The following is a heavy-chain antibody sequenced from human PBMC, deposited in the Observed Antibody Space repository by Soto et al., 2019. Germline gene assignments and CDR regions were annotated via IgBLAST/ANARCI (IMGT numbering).Heavy chain of an antibody. CDR3: RRGVVNKYGVDV. CDR1: GFTFSSYW. J-gene: IGHJ6*04. V-gene: IGHV3-74*01. CDR2: INFDGGTT. Sequence: GGSLRLSCEASGFTFSSYWIHWVRQAPGQGLVWLSRINFDGGTTNYADSVKGRFTISSDNSKNTVYLQMNSLRAEDTAVYYCRRGVVNKYGVDVWGKGTTVTVSS.